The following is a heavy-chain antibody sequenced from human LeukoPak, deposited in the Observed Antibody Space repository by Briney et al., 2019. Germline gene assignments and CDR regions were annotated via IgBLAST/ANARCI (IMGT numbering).Heavy chain of an antibody. CDR3: ARHRALYGMDV. V-gene: IGHV4-59*08. CDR1: GGSISSYY. CDR2: IYYSGST. J-gene: IGHJ6*02. Sequence: SETLSLTCTVSGGSISSYYWSWIRQPPGKGLEWIGYIYYSGSTNYNPSLKSRVTISVDTSKNQFSLKLSSVIAADTAVYYCARHRALYGMDVWGQGTTVTVSS.